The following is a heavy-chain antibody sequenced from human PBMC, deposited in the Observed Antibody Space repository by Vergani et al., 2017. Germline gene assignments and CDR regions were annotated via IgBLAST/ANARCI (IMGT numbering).Heavy chain of an antibody. CDR2: INHSGST. CDR1: GGSFSGYY. V-gene: IGHV4-34*01. CDR3: ARVLRQQWLVGI. D-gene: IGHD6-19*01. J-gene: IGHJ4*02. Sequence: QVQLQQWGAGLLKPSETLSLTCAVYGGSFSGYYWSWIRQPPGKGLEWIGEINHSGSTNYNPSLKSRVTISVDTSKNQFSLKLSSVTAADTAVYYCARVLRQQWLVGIWGQGTLVTVSS.